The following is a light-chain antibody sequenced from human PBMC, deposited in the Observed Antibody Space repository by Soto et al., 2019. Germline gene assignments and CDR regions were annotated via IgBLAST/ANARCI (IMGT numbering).Light chain of an antibody. CDR2: GAS. CDR3: LQYATSPST. Sequence: DIQMTQSPSSLSASVGDRVTITCRASQDILNYLVWFQQKPGKAPKSLIYGASHLQSGVPSKFRGSGFGTDFTLTITSLQPEDFATYFCLQYATSPSTFGQGTKLEIK. J-gene: IGKJ2*01. CDR1: QDILNY. V-gene: IGKV1-16*02.